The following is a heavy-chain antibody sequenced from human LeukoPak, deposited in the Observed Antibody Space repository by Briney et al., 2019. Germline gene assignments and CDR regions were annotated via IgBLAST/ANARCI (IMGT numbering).Heavy chain of an antibody. Sequence: GGSLRLSCAASGFTFSSYWMHWVRQAPGKGLVWVSRINSDGSITTYADSVRGRFTISRDNAKSTLYLQMNSLRAEDTAVYYCASSTQVSKYADYWGQGALVTVSS. J-gene: IGHJ4*02. CDR3: ASSTQVSKYADY. V-gene: IGHV3-74*01. CDR2: INSDGSIT. D-gene: IGHD2-2*01. CDR1: GFTFSSYW.